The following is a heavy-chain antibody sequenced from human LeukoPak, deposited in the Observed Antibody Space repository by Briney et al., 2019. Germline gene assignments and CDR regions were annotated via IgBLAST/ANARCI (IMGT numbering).Heavy chain of an antibody. CDR2: ISGRGGST. J-gene: IGHJ4*02. D-gene: IGHD2-2*01. Sequence: GGSLRLSCAASGFTFSSYAMSWVRQAPGKGLEWVSAISGRGGSTYYADSVKGRFTISRDNSKNTLYLQMNSLRAEDTAVYYCAKLGYCSSTSCYGNQFDYWGQGTLVTVSS. CDR1: GFTFSSYA. CDR3: AKLGYCSSTSCYGNQFDY. V-gene: IGHV3-23*01.